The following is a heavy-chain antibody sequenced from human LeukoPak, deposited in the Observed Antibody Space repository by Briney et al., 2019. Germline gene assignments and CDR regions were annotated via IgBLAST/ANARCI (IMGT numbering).Heavy chain of an antibody. Sequence: SETLSLTCTASGGSISSSSYYWGWIRQPPGKGLEWIGSIYYSGSTYYNPSLKSRVTISVDTSKNQFSLKLSSVTAADTAVYYCARSGFLEWAFDYWGQGTLVTVSS. CDR3: ARSGFLEWAFDY. J-gene: IGHJ4*02. V-gene: IGHV4-39*01. CDR1: GGSISSSSYY. D-gene: IGHD3-3*01. CDR2: IYYSGST.